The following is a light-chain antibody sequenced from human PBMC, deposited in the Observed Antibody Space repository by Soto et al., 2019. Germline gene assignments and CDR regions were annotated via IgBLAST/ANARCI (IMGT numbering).Light chain of an antibody. J-gene: IGKJ1*01. V-gene: IGKV1-5*03. CDR1: QSISGS. Sequence: DIQMTQSPSTLSASVGDRVTITCRASQSISGSLAWYQQKPGKAPKLMNYEESKLKSGVPSRFSGSGFGTDYTLTISSLQPDDTASYYCQQYNGYWTFGQGTRVEIK. CDR2: EES. CDR3: QQYNGYWT.